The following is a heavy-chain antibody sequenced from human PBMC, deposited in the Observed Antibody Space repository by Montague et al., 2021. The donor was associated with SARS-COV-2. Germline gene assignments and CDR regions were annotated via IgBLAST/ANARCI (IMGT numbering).Heavy chain of an antibody. CDR3: ANQLVGLYGMDV. V-gene: IGHV3-30*04. CDR1: GFTFNSYA. J-gene: IGHJ6*02. D-gene: IGHD2-21*01. CDR2: ISYDGSNK. Sequence: SLRLSCAASGFTFNSYAMHWVRQAPGKGLEWVAVISYDGSNKYYADSVKGRFTISRDNSKNTLYLQMNSLRAEDTAVYYCANQLVGLYGMDVWGQGTTVTASS.